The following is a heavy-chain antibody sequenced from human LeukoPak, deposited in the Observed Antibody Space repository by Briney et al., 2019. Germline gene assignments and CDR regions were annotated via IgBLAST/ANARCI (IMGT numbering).Heavy chain of an antibody. V-gene: IGHV3-23*01. CDR2: ISGSGGST. CDR1: GVTFASNA. D-gene: IGHD6-13*01. Sequence: GGSLRLAWAAAGVTFASNAMSWVRLAPGRWREWVSVISGSGGSTYYADSVKGRFTISRDNSKNTLYLQMNSLRAEDTAVYYCARMGIAGTYDAFDIRGQGTMVTVSS. J-gene: IGHJ3*02. CDR3: ARMGIAGTYDAFDI.